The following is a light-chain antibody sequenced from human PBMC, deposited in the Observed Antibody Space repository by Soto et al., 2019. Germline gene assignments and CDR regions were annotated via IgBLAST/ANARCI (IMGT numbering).Light chain of an antibody. J-gene: IGKJ5*01. CDR1: QSVSSS. CDR2: DAS. CDR3: QQYHNWPIT. Sequence: EVVLTQSPGTLSLSPGERATLSCRASQSVSSSYVAWYQHIPGQTPRILMYDASTRATGISARFSGSGSGTEFTLTISSLQSEDFAVYYCQQYHNWPITFGQGTRLEIK. V-gene: IGKV3-15*01.